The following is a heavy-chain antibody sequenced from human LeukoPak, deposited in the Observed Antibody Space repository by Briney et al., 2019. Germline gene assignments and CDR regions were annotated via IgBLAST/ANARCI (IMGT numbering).Heavy chain of an antibody. D-gene: IGHD2-2*01. J-gene: IGHJ4*02. Sequence: SETLSLTCTVSGGSISRGGYYWSWIRQHPGKGLEWIGYIYYSGSTYYNPSLKSRVTISVDTSKNQFSLKLSSVTAADTAVYYCARAHIVVVPAATPLFDYWGQGTLVTVSS. CDR3: ARAHIVVVPAATPLFDY. V-gene: IGHV4-31*03. CDR1: GGSISRGGYY. CDR2: IYYSGST.